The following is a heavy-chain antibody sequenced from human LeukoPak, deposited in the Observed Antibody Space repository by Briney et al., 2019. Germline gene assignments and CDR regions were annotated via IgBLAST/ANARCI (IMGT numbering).Heavy chain of an antibody. CDR3: ASHNGNDVIDL. D-gene: IGHD1-20*01. Sequence: GGSLRLSCAASGFTFSSYAMSWVRQAPGKGLEWVSAIGGSGGNTYNADSVKGRFTFSRDNSKNTLYLQMESLRADDTAMYVWASHNGNDVIDLGGRGTLVNVS. CDR2: IGGSGGNT. J-gene: IGHJ4*02. V-gene: IGHV3-23*01. CDR1: GFTFSSYA.